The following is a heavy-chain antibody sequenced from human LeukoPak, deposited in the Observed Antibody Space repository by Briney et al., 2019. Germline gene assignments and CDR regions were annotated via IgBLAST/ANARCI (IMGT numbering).Heavy chain of an antibody. V-gene: IGHV4-61*02. J-gene: IGHJ4*02. CDR3: ARDSARGGYGDDYFDS. Sequence: SETLSLTCTVSGASISSGNYYWSWIRQTAGKGLEWIGRIHVTGRTDYNPSLKSRVTILVDTSKNQFSLKVTSVTAAETAVYYCARDSARGGYGDDYFDSWGQGILVTVSS. D-gene: IGHD4-17*01. CDR2: IHVTGRT. CDR1: GASISSGNYY.